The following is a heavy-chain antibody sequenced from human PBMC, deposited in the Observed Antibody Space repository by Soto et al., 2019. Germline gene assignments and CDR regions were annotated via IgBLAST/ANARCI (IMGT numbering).Heavy chain of an antibody. CDR2: ISGSGGST. CDR3: ARDQNTIYPDWFDP. Sequence: GGSLRLSCAASGFTLSSYAMTWVRQAPGKGLEWVSTISGSGGSTFYTDSVEGRFTISRDNSKNTLYLQMNSLRAEDAAVYYCARDQNTIYPDWFDPWGQGTLVTVSS. CDR1: GFTLSSYA. D-gene: IGHD3-3*01. V-gene: IGHV3-23*01. J-gene: IGHJ5*02.